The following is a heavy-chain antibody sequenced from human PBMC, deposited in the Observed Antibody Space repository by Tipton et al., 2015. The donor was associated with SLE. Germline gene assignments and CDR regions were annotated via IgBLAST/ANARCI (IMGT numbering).Heavy chain of an antibody. J-gene: IGHJ5*01. CDR3: ARDFGNVGRFDS. CDR2: IYHTGTT. Sequence: TLSLTCTVSGDSIARTSNYWGWIRQPPGKGLEWIGNIYHTGTTNYSPSLQRRVAISVDTSKNQFSLKLNSLTAADTAVYYCARDFGNVGRFDSWGQGTLVTVSS. V-gene: IGHV4-39*07. D-gene: IGHD3-10*01. CDR1: GDSIARTSNY.